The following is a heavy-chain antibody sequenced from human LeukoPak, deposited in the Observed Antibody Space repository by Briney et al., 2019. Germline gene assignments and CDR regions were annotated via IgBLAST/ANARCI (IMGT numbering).Heavy chain of an antibody. CDR3: ARLAFWSGYYYFDS. V-gene: IGHV4-61*08. Sequence: SETLSLTCTVSGGSISSGGYYWSWIRQPPGKGLEWIGYIYYSGSTNYNPSLKSRVTISVDTSKNQFSLKLSSVTAADTAVYYCARLAFWSGYYYFDSWGQGTLVTVSS. J-gene: IGHJ4*02. CDR2: IYYSGST. D-gene: IGHD3-3*01. CDR1: GGSISSGGYY.